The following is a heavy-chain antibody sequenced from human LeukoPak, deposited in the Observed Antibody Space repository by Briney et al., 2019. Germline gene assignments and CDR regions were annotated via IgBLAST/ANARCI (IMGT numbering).Heavy chain of an antibody. CDR1: GFTFSNYW. J-gene: IGHJ4*02. CDR3: AGRAGSTDY. CDR2: IKQDASET. Sequence: GGSLRLSCAASGFTFSNYWMSWVRQAPGKGLQWVATIKQDASETFYVDSVKGRFTISRDNAKSSLYLQMNNLRDEDTAVYYCAGRAGSTDYWGQGALVTVPS. V-gene: IGHV3-7*01. D-gene: IGHD1-1*01.